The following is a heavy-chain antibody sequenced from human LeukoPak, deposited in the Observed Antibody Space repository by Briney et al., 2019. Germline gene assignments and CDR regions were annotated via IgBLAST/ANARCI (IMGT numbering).Heavy chain of an antibody. CDR1: GGSISSYY. V-gene: IGHV4-59*01. Sequence: SETLSLTCTVSGGSISSYYWSWIRQPPGKGLEWIGYIYYSGSTNYNPSLKSRVTISVDTSKNQFSLKLSSVTAADTAVYYCARGPNSDTALRTGVVIPFDYWGQGTLVTVSS. CDR3: ARGPNSDTALRTGVVIPFDY. J-gene: IGHJ4*02. D-gene: IGHD3-3*01. CDR2: IYYSGST.